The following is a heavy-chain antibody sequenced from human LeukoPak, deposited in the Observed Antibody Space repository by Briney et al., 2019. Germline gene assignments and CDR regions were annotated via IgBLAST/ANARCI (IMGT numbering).Heavy chain of an antibody. V-gene: IGHV1-69*04. CDR3: ARSYGDYGSFDY. CDR1: GGTFSSYA. D-gene: IGHD4-17*01. Sequence: SSVKVSCKASGGTFSSYAISWVRQAPGQGLEWMGRIIPIFGIANYAQKFHDRVTITADTSTSTAYMELSSLRSEDTAVYYCARSYGDYGSFDYWGQGTLVTVSS. J-gene: IGHJ4*02. CDR2: IIPIFGIA.